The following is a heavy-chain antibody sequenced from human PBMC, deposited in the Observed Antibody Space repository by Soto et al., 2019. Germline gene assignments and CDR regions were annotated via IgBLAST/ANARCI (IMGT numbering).Heavy chain of an antibody. CDR1: GFTFSSYD. CDR2: IGTAGDT. CDR3: ARQRAVYIRPYYYYYSMDV. V-gene: IGHV3-13*04. D-gene: IGHD3-10*01. Sequence: PGGSLRLSCAASGFTFSSYDMHWVRQATGKGLEWVSAIGTAGDTYYPGSVKGRFTICRENAKNSLYLQMNSLRAGDTAMYYCARQRAVYIRPYYYYYSMDVWGQGTTVTVSS. J-gene: IGHJ6*02.